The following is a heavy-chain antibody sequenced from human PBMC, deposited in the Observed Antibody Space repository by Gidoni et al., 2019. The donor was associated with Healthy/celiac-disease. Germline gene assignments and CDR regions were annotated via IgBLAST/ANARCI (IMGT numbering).Heavy chain of an antibody. J-gene: IGHJ6*03. CDR1: GYTFTSYG. CDR2: ISAYNGNT. D-gene: IGHD6-13*01. Sequence: QVQLVQSGAEVKKPGASVKASCKASGYTFTSYGISWVRQAPGQGLEWMGWISAYNGNTNYAQKLQGRVTRTTDTSTSTAYMELRSLRSDDTAVYYCARLVGIAAADLHYLYYMDVWGKGTTVTVSS. CDR3: ARLVGIAAADLHYLYYMDV. V-gene: IGHV1-18*01.